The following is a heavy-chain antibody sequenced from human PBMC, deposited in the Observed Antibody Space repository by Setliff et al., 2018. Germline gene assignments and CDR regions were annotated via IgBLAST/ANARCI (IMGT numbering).Heavy chain of an antibody. CDR3: RFWSGYYKNDY. CDR1: GGSVTSTSHY. D-gene: IGHD3-3*01. J-gene: IGHJ4*01. Sequence: SETLSLTCTVSGGSVTSTSHYWGWLRQAPGKGMEWIGSVYYSGSTNYNPSLKSRVTISVDTSKNQFSLKLSSVTAADTAVYYCRFWSGYYKNDYWGQGTLVTVSS. CDR2: VYYSGST. V-gene: IGHV4-39*07.